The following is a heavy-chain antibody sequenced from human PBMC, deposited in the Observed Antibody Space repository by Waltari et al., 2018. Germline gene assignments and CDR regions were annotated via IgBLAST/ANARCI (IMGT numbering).Heavy chain of an antibody. Sequence: HVQVVESGGGVVQPGRSLRLSCAGSRFSFRPSGMHWVRVAPGQGVGWVALRAFDGSNRLYADYVKGRLTISRDNSKSMMYLEMKSLRTEDTAIYYCAKETQSDGNAGLDYWGQGTLVTVSS. D-gene: IGHD1-1*01. J-gene: IGHJ4*02. CDR1: RFSFRPSG. CDR2: RAFDGSNR. CDR3: AKETQSDGNAGLDY. V-gene: IGHV3-30*18.